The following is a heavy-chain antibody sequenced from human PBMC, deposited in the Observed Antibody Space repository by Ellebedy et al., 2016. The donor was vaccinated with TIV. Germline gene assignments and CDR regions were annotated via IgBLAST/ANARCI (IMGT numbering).Heavy chain of an antibody. CDR2: ISYDGSNK. CDR3: AKDGRITIFGVILETTFDY. J-gene: IGHJ4*02. D-gene: IGHD3-3*01. V-gene: IGHV3-30*04. Sequence: GESLKISXAASGFTFSSYAMHWVRQAPGKGLEWVAVISYDGSNKYYADSVKGRFTISRDNSKNTLYLQMNSLRAEDTAVYYCAKDGRITIFGVILETTFDYWGQGTLVTVSS. CDR1: GFTFSSYA.